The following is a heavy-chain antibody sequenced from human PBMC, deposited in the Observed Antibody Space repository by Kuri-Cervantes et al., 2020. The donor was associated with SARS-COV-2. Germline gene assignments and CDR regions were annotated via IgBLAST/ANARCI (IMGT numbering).Heavy chain of an antibody. J-gene: IGHJ4*02. CDR2: INAGNGDT. CDR3: ARDLPYCSRASCSRFNY. Sequence: ASVKVSCKASGYTFTDYAIHWVRQAPGQRLEWMGLINAGNGDTRYSQKFRGRVTITRDTSASTAYMDLSSLRSEDTALYYCARDLPYCSRASCSRFNYWGQGTLVTVSS. D-gene: IGHD2-2*01. CDR1: GYTFTDYA. V-gene: IGHV1-3*01.